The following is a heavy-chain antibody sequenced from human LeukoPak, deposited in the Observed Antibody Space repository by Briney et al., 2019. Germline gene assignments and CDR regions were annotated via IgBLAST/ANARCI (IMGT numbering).Heavy chain of an antibody. D-gene: IGHD4-23*01. CDR2: MNPNSGNT. V-gene: IGHV1-8*01. CDR1: GYTFTSYD. CDR3: ARERAGGERQGLNWFDP. J-gene: IGHJ5*02. Sequence: ASVKVSCKASGYTFTSYDINWVRQATGQGLEWMGWMNPNSGNTGYAQKFQGGVTMTRNTSISTAYMELSSLRSEDTAVYYCARERAGGERQGLNWFDPWGQGILVTVSS.